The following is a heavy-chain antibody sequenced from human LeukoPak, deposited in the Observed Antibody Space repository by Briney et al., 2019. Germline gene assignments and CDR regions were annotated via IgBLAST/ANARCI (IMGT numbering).Heavy chain of an antibody. CDR3: AKVSQPAGTTKYYFDY. Sequence: HPGGSLRLSCAASGFTFSSYAMSWVRQAPGKGLEWVSAISGSGGSTYYADSVKGRFTISRDNSKNTLYLQMNSLRAEDTAVYYCAKVSQPAGTTKYYFDYWGQGTLVTVSS. D-gene: IGHD6-19*01. V-gene: IGHV3-23*01. CDR1: GFTFSSYA. J-gene: IGHJ4*02. CDR2: ISGSGGST.